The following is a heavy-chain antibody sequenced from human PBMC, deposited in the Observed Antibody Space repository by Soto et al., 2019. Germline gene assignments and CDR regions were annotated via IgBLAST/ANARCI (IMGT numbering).Heavy chain of an antibody. CDR2: ISGSGGST. CDR1: GFTFSSYA. Sequence: PGGSLRLSCAASGFTFSSYAMSWVRQAPGKGLEWVSAISGSGGSTYYADSVKGRFTISRDNSKNTLYLQMKSLRAEDTAVYYCAKTSNNYYHYYDMDVWGQGTTVTVSS. J-gene: IGHJ6*02. V-gene: IGHV3-23*01. D-gene: IGHD4-4*01. CDR3: AKTSNNYYHYYDMDV.